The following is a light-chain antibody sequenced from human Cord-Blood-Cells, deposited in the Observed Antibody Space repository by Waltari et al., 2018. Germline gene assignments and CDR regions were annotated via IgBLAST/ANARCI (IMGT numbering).Light chain of an antibody. V-gene: IGKV3-20*01. J-gene: IGKJ1*01. CDR3: QQYGSSPWT. CDR1: QSVSSSY. CDR2: GAS. Sequence: EIVSTQSPGTLSLSPGARATLPCRASQSVSSSYLAWYQQKPGQAPRLLIYGASSRATGIPDRFSGSGSGTDFTLTISRLEPEDFAVYYCQQYGSSPWTFGQGTKVEIK.